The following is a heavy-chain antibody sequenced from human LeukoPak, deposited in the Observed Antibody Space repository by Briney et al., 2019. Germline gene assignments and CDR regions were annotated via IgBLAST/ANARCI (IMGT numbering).Heavy chain of an antibody. V-gene: IGHV5-51*01. D-gene: IGHD6-19*01. J-gene: IGHJ4*02. CDR3: ASSIAVAGRLDY. CDR1: GYSFTSYW. Sequence: GESLKISCNGSGYSFTSYWIGWVRQMPAKGLEWMGIIYPGDSDTSYSPSFQGQVTISADKSISTAYLQWSSLKASDTAMYYCASSIAVAGRLDYWGQGTLVTVSS. CDR2: IYPGDSDT.